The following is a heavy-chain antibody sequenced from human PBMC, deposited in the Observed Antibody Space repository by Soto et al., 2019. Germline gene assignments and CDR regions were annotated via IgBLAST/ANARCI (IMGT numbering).Heavy chain of an antibody. Sequence: SQTLSLTCAISRDSVSSNSAAWNWIRQSPSRGLEWLGRTYYRSKWYNDYAVSVKSRITTNPDTSKNQFSLQLNSVTPEDTAVYYCAREPISSWYSPIDYWGQGTLVTVSS. J-gene: IGHJ4*02. D-gene: IGHD6-13*01. V-gene: IGHV6-1*01. CDR2: TYYRSKWYN. CDR3: AREPISSWYSPIDY. CDR1: RDSVSSNSAA.